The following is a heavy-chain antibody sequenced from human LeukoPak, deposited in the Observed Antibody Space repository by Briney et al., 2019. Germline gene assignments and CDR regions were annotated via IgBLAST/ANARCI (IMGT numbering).Heavy chain of an antibody. D-gene: IGHD4-17*01. CDR3: ARGGFGDYEGPGY. CDR1: GYTFTAYY. Sequence: ASVKVSCKASGYTFTAYYIHWVRQAPGQGLEWMGWINPNSGDTNYAQKFQGRVTMTRDTSISTAYMDLTRLRFGETAVYFCARGGFGDYEGPGYWGQGTLVDVSS. CDR2: INPNSGDT. V-gene: IGHV1-2*02. J-gene: IGHJ4*02.